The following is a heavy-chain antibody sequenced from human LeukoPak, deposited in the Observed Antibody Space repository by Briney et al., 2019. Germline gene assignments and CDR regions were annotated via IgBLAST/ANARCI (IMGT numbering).Heavy chain of an antibody. D-gene: IGHD2-2*01. J-gene: IGHJ6*03. CDR3: ARVGVVLPGGYFYNYVDF. V-gene: IGHV1-18*01. CDR2: INTYNGYT. CDR1: GYTFTGYG. Sequence: ASVKVSCKASGYTFTGYGISWVRQAPGQGLEWVAWINTYNGYTHYAQRLQGRVTMTTDTSTSTAYMELRSLRSDDTAVYYCARVGVVLPGGYFYNYVDFWGKGTTVTVSS.